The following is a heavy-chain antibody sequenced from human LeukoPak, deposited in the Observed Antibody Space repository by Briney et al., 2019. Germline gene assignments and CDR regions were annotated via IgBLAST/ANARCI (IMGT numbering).Heavy chain of an antibody. CDR2: INSDESTT. J-gene: IGHJ4*02. Sequence: GGSLRLSCVASGFTFNRYWMQWVRQVPGKGLMWVSRINSDESTTNYADSVKGRFTTSRDNAKNTLYLQLNSLRADDTAVYYCAREMSGDTAADYWGQGTLVTVSS. V-gene: IGHV3-74*01. CDR3: AREMSGDTAADY. D-gene: IGHD5-18*01. CDR1: GFTFNRYW.